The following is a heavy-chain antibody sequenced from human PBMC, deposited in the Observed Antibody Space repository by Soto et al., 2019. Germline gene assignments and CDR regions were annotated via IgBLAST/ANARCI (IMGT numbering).Heavy chain of an antibody. J-gene: IGHJ6*04. CDR2: IYSGGST. Sequence: GGSLRLSCAASGFTVSSNYMSWVRQAPGKGLEWVSVIYSGGSTYYADSVKGRFTISRDNSKNTLYLQMNSLRAEDTAVYYCARDGGVSPPNNYYYGMDVWGKGTRVTVSS. CDR3: ARDGGVSPPNNYYYGMDV. CDR1: GFTVSSNY. D-gene: IGHD2-8*02. V-gene: IGHV3-53*01.